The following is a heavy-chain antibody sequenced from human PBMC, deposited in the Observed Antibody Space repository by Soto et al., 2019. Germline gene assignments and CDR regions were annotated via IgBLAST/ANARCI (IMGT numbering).Heavy chain of an antibody. Sequence: QVQLVESGGGVVQPGRSLRLSCAASGFTFGSYGMHWVRQAPGKGLEWVAVIWYDGSNQNYVDSVKCRFTISRDNSKNTVDLQMNSLRAEDTALYYCARASPPDYWGQGTLVTASS. CDR1: GFTFGSYG. CDR2: IWYDGSNQ. J-gene: IGHJ4*02. V-gene: IGHV3-33*01. CDR3: ARASPPDY.